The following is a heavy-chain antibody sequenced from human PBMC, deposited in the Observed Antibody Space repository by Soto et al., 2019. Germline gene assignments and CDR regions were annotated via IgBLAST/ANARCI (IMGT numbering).Heavy chain of an antibody. V-gene: IGHV1-69*01. CDR3: ARGYGGDFDD. CDR2: ITPLFETT. J-gene: IGHJ4*02. D-gene: IGHD4-17*01. CDR1: GVTVNRFA. Sequence: QVQLVQSGPEVKKPGTTVKVSCKASGVTVNRFAVTWVHQAPGQGFQWLGGITPLFETTNHAQNFQGRATITADESTATPYLELRGLASEDTAVYYCARGYGGDFDDWGQGTLVIVSS.